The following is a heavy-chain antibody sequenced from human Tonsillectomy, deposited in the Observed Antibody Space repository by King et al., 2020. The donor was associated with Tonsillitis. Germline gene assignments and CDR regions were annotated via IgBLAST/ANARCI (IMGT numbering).Heavy chain of an antibody. J-gene: IGHJ1*01. V-gene: IGHV1-3*01. CDR3: ARDWASGIVVYNFQH. CDR2: INAGNGNT. CDR1: GYTFSSYA. D-gene: IGHD3-22*01. Sequence: VQLVQSGAEVKKPGASVKVSCKASGYTFSSYAMHWVRQAPGQRLEWMGWINAGNGNTKYSQKFQGRVTITRDTSASTAYMELSSLRSEDTAVYYCARDWASGIVVYNFQHWGQGTLITVSS.